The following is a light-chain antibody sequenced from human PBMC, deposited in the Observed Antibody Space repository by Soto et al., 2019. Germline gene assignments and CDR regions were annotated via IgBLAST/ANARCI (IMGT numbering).Light chain of an antibody. V-gene: IGKV3-20*01. CDR3: QQYGSSPRT. CDR2: GAS. J-gene: IGKJ1*01. Sequence: EIVLTQSPGTLSLSPRERATLSCRASQSASSDYLAWYQQKPGQAPRLLIYGASSRATGIPDRFSGSGSGTDFTLTITRLEPEDFAIYYCQQYGSSPRTFGQGTKVDIK. CDR1: QSASSDY.